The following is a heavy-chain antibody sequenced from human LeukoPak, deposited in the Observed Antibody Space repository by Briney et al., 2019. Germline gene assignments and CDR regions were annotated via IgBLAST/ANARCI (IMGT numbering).Heavy chain of an antibody. CDR2: INHSGST. CDR1: GGSFSGYY. Sequence: PSETLSLTCAVYGGSFSGYYWSWIRQPPGKGLEWIGEINHSGSTNYNPSLKSRVTISVDTSKNQSSLKLSSVTAADTAVYYCARLGQPSALFDYWGQGTLVTVSS. D-gene: IGHD2-2*01. J-gene: IGHJ4*02. V-gene: IGHV4-34*01. CDR3: ARLGQPSALFDY.